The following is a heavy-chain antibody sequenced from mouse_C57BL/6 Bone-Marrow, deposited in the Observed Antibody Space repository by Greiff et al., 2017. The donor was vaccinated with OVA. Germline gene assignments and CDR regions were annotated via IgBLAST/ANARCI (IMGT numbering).Heavy chain of an antibody. Sequence: QVQLKEPGTELVKPGASVKLSCKASGYTFTSYWMHWVKQRPGQGLEWIGNINPSNGGTNYNEKFKSKATLTVDKSSSTAYMQLSSLTSEDSAVYYCARRLDYYGSSYGGVYFDYWGQGTTLTVSS. CDR1: GYTFTSYW. CDR2: INPSNGGT. D-gene: IGHD1-1*01. CDR3: ARRLDYYGSSYGGVYFDY. V-gene: IGHV1-53*01. J-gene: IGHJ2*01.